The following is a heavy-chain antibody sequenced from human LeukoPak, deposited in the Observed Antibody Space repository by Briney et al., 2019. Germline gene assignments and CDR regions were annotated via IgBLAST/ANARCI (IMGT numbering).Heavy chain of an antibody. J-gene: IGHJ4*02. CDR1: GYTFTSYH. D-gene: IGHD5-12*01. V-gene: IGHV1-8*01. Sequence: ASVKVSCKASGYTFTSYHINWVRQATGQALEWMGWMNPNSGNTGYAQKFQGRVTMTRNTSISTAYMELSSLRSEDTAVYYCARALGYSGYDSGVFGYWGQGTLVTVSS. CDR3: ARALGYSGYDSGVFGY. CDR2: MNPNSGNT.